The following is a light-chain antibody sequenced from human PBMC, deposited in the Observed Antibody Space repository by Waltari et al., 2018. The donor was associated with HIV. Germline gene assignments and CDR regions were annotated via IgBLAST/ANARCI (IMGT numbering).Light chain of an antibody. CDR3: GTWDTSLSGGV. Sequence: SVFTQPPAVYAAPGQTVTIYCSRRRYQNENHYVSCYQHLPAAAPKLLIYDKDKRPSGIPDLFSGSKSGTSATLGITGLQTGDEADYYCGTWDTSLSGGVFGGGTKLTVL. V-gene: IGLV1-51*01. CDR1: RYQNENHY. J-gene: IGLJ3*02. CDR2: DKD.